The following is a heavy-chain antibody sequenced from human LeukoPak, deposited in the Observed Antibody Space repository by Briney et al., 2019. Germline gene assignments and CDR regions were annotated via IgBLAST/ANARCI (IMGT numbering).Heavy chain of an antibody. CDR2: IYSGGST. CDR1: GFTVSSKY. V-gene: IGHV3-53*01. Sequence: GGSLRLSCAASGFTVSSKYMNWVRQAPGKGLEWVSIIYSGGSTYYPDSVKGRLTISRDNSKNTLYLQMHSLRAEDTAVYYCARSVGAGGAFDIWGQGTMVTVSS. D-gene: IGHD3-10*01. J-gene: IGHJ3*02. CDR3: ARSVGAGGAFDI.